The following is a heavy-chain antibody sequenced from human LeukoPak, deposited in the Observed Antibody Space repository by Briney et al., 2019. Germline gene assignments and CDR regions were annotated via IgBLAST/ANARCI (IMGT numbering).Heavy chain of an antibody. D-gene: IGHD2-15*01. Sequence: SETLSLTCTVSGGSISSSSYYWGWIRQPPGKGLEWIGSIYYSGSTYYSPSLKSRVTISGDTSKNQFSLKLSSVTAADTAVYYCAHYCSGGSCYSSRGAFDIWGQGTMVTVSS. J-gene: IGHJ3*02. CDR2: IYYSGST. V-gene: IGHV4-39*01. CDR1: GGSISSSSYY. CDR3: AHYCSGGSCYSSRGAFDI.